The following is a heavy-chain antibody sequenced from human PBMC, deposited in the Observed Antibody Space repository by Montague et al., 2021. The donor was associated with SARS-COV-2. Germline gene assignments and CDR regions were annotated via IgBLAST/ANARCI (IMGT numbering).Heavy chain of an antibody. CDR2: TYYRSKWYN. CDR1: GDSVSSNSAT. Sequence: CAISGDSVSSNSATWNWVRQSPSRCLEWLGRTYYRSKWYNDYAVXXRGRVTINPDTSKNQFSLQLNSVTPEDTAIYYCTSGREGNYNVMDVWGQGTTVTVSS. J-gene: IGHJ6*02. CDR3: TSGREGNYNVMDV. D-gene: IGHD1-1*01. V-gene: IGHV6-1*01.